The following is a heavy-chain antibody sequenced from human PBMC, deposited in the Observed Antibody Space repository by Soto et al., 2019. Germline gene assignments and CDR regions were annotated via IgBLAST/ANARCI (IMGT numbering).Heavy chain of an antibody. J-gene: IGHJ5*02. Sequence: PSETLSLTCAVSGGSISSGGYSWSWIRQPPGKGLEWIGYIYYSGSTYYNPSLKSRVTISVDTSKNQFSLKLSSVTAADTAVYYCARDQGLVGATGDNWFDPWGQGTLVTVSS. CDR3: ARDQGLVGATGDNWFDP. D-gene: IGHD1-26*01. CDR1: GGSISSGGYS. V-gene: IGHV4-30-2*01. CDR2: IYYSGST.